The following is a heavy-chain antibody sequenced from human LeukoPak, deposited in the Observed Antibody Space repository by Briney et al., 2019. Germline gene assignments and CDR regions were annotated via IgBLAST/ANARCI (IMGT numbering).Heavy chain of an antibody. Sequence: GSLRLSCAASGFTFSSYGMHWVRQAPGKGLEWVAFIRYDGSNKYYADSVKGRFTISRDNSKNTLYLQMNSLRADDTAVYYCAKKYSSSPSGAFDIWGQGTMVTVSS. CDR2: IRYDGSNK. CDR1: GFTFSSYG. J-gene: IGHJ3*02. D-gene: IGHD6-6*01. CDR3: AKKYSSSPSGAFDI. V-gene: IGHV3-30*02.